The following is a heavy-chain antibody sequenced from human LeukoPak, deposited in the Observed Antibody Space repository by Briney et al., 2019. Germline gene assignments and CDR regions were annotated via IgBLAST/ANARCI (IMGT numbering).Heavy chain of an antibody. D-gene: IGHD2-2*01. CDR1: GFTFSSYA. CDR2: ISGSGGST. Sequence: GGSLRLSCAASGFTFSSYAMSWVRQAPGKGLEWVSAISGSGGSTYYADSVRGRFTISRDNSKNTLYLQMNSLRAEDTAVYYCAKSEYCSSTSCYRSYYYGMDVWGQGTTVTVSS. V-gene: IGHV3-23*01. J-gene: IGHJ6*02. CDR3: AKSEYCSSTSCYRSYYYGMDV.